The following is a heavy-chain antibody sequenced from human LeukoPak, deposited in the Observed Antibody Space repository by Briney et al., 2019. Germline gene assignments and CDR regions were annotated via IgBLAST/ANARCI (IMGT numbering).Heavy chain of an antibody. CDR3: ARDFVYYGSGSYSYYYYMDV. Sequence: EASVKVSCKASGYTFTGYYMHWVRQAPGQGLEWMGWINPNRGGTNYAQKFQGRVTMTRDTSISTAYMELSRLRSDDTAVYYCARDFVYYGSGSYSYYYYMDVWGKGTTVTVSS. V-gene: IGHV1-2*02. D-gene: IGHD3-10*01. J-gene: IGHJ6*03. CDR1: GYTFTGYY. CDR2: INPNRGGT.